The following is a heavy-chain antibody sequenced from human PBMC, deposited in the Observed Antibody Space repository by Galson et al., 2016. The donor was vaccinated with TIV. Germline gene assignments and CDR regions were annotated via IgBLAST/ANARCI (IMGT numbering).Heavy chain of an antibody. CDR3: ARIFPDVPFLVSLGAFDM. V-gene: IGHV3-33*01. CDR1: GFTFRTYG. CDR2: VGYGGSKK. J-gene: IGHJ3*02. Sequence: SLRLSCAAAGFTFRTYGMHWVRQAPGKGLEWVAFVGYGGSKKYYGDSVKGRFTISRDNSQNTVSLQMNSLRVEDTAVYYCARIFPDVPFLVSLGAFDMWGQGTMVTVSS. D-gene: IGHD2-21*01.